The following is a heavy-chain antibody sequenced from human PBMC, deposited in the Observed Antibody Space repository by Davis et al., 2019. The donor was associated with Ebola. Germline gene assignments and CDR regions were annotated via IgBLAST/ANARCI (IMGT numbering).Heavy chain of an antibody. CDR1: GYTFTNYA. D-gene: IGHD1-26*01. Sequence: ASVKVSCKASGYTFTNYAIHWVRQAPGQRLEWMGWINAGNGNTNYAQKVQGRVTMTTDTSTGTAYLYLRSLRSDDTAVYFCARTSIVGTSTTASDLWGQGTLVTVSS. J-gene: IGHJ3*01. CDR2: INAGNGNT. V-gene: IGHV1-3*01. CDR3: ARTSIVGTSTTASDL.